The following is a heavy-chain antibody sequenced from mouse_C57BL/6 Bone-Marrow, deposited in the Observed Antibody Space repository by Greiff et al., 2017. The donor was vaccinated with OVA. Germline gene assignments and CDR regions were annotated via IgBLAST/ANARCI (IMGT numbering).Heavy chain of an antibody. CDR3: ARRNYYAWGYFDV. D-gene: IGHD1-1*01. CDR1: GYAFSSSW. J-gene: IGHJ1*03. CDR2: IDPNSGST. Sequence: VQLQQSGPELVKPGASVKISCKASGYAFSSSWMNWVKQRPGRGLEWIGMIDPNSGSTKYNEKFKSKATLTVDKPSSTAYMQLSSLTSEDSAVYYCARRNYYAWGYFDVWGTGTTVTVSS. V-gene: IGHV1-72*01.